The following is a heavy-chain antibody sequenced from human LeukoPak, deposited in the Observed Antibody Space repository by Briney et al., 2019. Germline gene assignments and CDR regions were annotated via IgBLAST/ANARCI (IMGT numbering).Heavy chain of an antibody. CDR1: GYTFTSYF. V-gene: IGHV1-18*01. CDR3: ARANYYSGMGG. Sequence: ASVKVSCKAAGYTFTSYFISWVRQAPRQALEWMGWISAYNVNANSAQKFLGRVTMTADTATSTGYMELWSLRSVDTAVFFCARANYYSGMGGWGQESPVAVCS. CDR2: ISAYNVNA. J-gene: IGHJ6*02.